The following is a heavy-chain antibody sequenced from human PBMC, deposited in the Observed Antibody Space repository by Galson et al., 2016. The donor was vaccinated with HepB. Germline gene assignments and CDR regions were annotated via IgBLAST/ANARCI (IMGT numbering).Heavy chain of an antibody. CDR3: ARDYHYRTYYYMDV. CDR2: ISSSSSYI. D-gene: IGHD3-22*01. V-gene: IGHV3-21*01. J-gene: IGHJ6*03. CDR1: GFTFSTYT. Sequence: SLRLSCAASGFTFSTYTMTWVRQAPGKGLEWVSSISSSSSYIYYADSVKGRFTISRDNAKNSLYLQVNSLRAEDTAVYYCARDYHYRTYYYMDVWGKGTTVTVSS.